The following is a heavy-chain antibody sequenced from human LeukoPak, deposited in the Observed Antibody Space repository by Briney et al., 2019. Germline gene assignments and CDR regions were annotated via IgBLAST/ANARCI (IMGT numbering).Heavy chain of an antibody. D-gene: IGHD3-10*01. CDR3: AREYYYGSGSYSGY. CDR2: ISSSSSYI. CDR1: GFTFSSYA. J-gene: IGHJ4*02. V-gene: IGHV3-21*01. Sequence: GGSLRLSCAASGFTFSSYAMSWVRQAPGKGLEWVSSISSSSSYIYYADSVKGRFTISRDNAKNSLYLQMNSPRAEDTAVYYCAREYYYGSGSYSGYWGQGTLVTVSS.